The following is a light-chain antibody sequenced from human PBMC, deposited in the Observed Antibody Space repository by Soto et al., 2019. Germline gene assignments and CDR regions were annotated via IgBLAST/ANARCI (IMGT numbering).Light chain of an antibody. J-gene: IGLJ1*01. V-gene: IGLV4-60*03. CDR2: LEGSGSY. CDR3: ISFTSRHIYV. Sequence: QSVLTQSSSASASLGSSVKLTCTLSSGHSSYIIAWHQQQPGKAPRYLMKLEGSGSYNKGSGVPDRFSGSSSGADRYLTISNLQSEDEADYYCISFTSRHIYVFGTGTKLTVL. CDR1: SGHSSYI.